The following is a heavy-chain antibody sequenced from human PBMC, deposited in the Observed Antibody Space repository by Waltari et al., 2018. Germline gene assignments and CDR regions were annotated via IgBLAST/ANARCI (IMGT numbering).Heavy chain of an antibody. CDR3: ARLEGMDV. Sequence: QVQLQESGPGLVKPSETLSLTCAVSGSSLRSGYYWGWIRQPPGKGLEWIGSIYHSGSTYYNPSLKSRVTISVDTSKNQFSLKLSSVTAADTAVYYCARLEGMDVWGQGTTVTVSS. J-gene: IGHJ6*02. CDR2: IYHSGST. D-gene: IGHD1-1*01. V-gene: IGHV4-38-2*01. CDR1: GSSLRSGYY.